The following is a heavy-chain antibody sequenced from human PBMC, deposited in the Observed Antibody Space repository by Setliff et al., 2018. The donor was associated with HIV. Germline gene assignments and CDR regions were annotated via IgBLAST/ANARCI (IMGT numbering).Heavy chain of an antibody. J-gene: IGHJ5*02. CDR2: IIPMHGIP. Sequence: SVKVSCKASGGTFSSYAISWVRQAPGQGLEWMGVIIPMHGIPNSAQKFQGRVTITADESTGTAYMELSSLRSEDTAVYYCGRDRTPYYYDSSGFNWFDPWGQGTLVTVSS. CDR1: GGTFSSYA. D-gene: IGHD3-22*01. CDR3: GRDRTPYYYDSSGFNWFDP. V-gene: IGHV1-69*10.